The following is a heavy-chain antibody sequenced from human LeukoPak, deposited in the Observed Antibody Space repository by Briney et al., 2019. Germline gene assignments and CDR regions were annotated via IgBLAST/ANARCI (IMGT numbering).Heavy chain of an antibody. V-gene: IGHV4-39*01. CDR1: GGSISSSSYY. D-gene: IGHD3-22*01. CDR2: IYYSGST. Sequence: SETLSLTCTVSGGSISSSSYYWGWIRQPPGKGLGWIGSIYYSGSTYYNPSLKSRVTISVDTSKNQFSLKLSSVTAADTAVYYCAIHYYDSSGYPEVIDPWGREPWSPSPQ. J-gene: IGHJ5*02. CDR3: AIHYYDSSGYPEVIDP.